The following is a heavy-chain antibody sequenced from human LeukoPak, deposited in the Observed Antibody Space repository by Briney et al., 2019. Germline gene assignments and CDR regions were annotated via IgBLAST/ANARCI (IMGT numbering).Heavy chain of an antibody. V-gene: IGHV3-66*01. D-gene: IGHD1-20*01. CDR3: ASRDSWNQGDY. CDR1: GFTVSKNY. CDR2: IYSGGST. Sequence: GGSLRLSCAASGFTVSKNYMTWVRQAPGKGLEWVSVIYSGGSTYYADSVKGRFTISRDNSKNTLYLQMNSLRAEDTAVYYCASRDSWNQGDYWGQGTLVTVSS. J-gene: IGHJ4*02.